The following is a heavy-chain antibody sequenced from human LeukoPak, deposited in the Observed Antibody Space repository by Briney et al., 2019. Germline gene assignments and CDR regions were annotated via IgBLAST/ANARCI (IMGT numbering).Heavy chain of an antibody. V-gene: IGHV1-69*13. Sequence: GASVKVSCKASGYTFTSNYIHWVRQAPGQGLEWMGGIIPIFGTANYAQKFQGRVTITADESTSTAYMELSSLRSEDTAVHYCARDWPLRSSGYPSGFDPWGQGTLVTVSS. D-gene: IGHD3-22*01. CDR2: IIPIFGTA. J-gene: IGHJ5*02. CDR1: GYTFTSNY. CDR3: ARDWPLRSSGYPSGFDP.